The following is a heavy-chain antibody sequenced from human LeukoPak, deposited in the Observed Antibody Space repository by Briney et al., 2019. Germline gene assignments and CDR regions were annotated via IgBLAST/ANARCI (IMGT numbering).Heavy chain of an antibody. V-gene: IGHV3-72*01. CDR3: ARYSGSYLRGLAD. CDR1: GFIFSDHY. Sequence: GGSLRLSCAVSGFIFSDHYMDWVRQAPGKGLEWVGRIRNKANSYATEYAASVKGRFTISRDDSKNSLYLQMNSLKTEDTAMYYCARYSGSYLRGLADWGQGTMVTVSS. D-gene: IGHD1-26*01. CDR2: IRNKANSYAT. J-gene: IGHJ3*01.